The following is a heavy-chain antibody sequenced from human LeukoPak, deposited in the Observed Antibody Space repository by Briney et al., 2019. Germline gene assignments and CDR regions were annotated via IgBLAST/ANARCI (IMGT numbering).Heavy chain of an antibody. CDR1: GFTFASYG. Sequence: GGSLRLSCAASGFTFASYGMSWVRQAPGKGLESVSFITTNGGRTSYADSVEGRFTISRDNPRNTLYMQMNSLRDEDTAVYYCAIMHGYYDGTGYWVQWGQGTLVTVSS. V-gene: IGHV3-23*01. CDR3: AIMHGYYDGTGYWVQ. J-gene: IGHJ1*01. CDR2: ITTNGGRT. D-gene: IGHD3-22*01.